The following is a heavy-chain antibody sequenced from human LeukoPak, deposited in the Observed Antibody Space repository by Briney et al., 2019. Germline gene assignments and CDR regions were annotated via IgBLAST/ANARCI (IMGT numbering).Heavy chain of an antibody. J-gene: IGHJ4*02. D-gene: IGHD6-13*01. CDR3: TTGTQQLSEVYFDY. CDR2: IKSKTDGGTT. V-gene: IGHV3-15*01. Sequence: GGSLRLSCAASGFTFSNAWMSWVRQAPGKGLEWVGRIKSKTDGGTTDYAAPVKGRFTISRDDSKNTLYLQMNSLKTEDTAVYYCTTGTQQLSEVYFDYWGQGTLVTVSS. CDR1: GFTFSNAW.